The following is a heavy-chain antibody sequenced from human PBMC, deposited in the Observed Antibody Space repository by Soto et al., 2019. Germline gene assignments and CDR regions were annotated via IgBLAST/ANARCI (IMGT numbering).Heavy chain of an antibody. D-gene: IGHD3-22*01. CDR3: ARDRSYYDSNGIDF. Sequence: PXGSLRLSCAASGFSFSDYYMNWIRQAPGKGLEWVSYISSTSSSTNYADSVKGRFTISRDNANNSLYLQMNSLRGEDTAVYYCARDRSYYDSNGIDFWGQGTLVTVSS. CDR1: GFSFSDYY. CDR2: ISSTSSST. V-gene: IGHV3-11*06. J-gene: IGHJ4*02.